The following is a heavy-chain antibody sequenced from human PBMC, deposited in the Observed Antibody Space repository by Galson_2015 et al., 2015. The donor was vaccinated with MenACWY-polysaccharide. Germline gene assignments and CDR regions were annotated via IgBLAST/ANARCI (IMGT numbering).Heavy chain of an antibody. CDR3: VRDSRGGIGYHY. J-gene: IGHJ4*02. CDR2: IGTAGDT. D-gene: IGHD5-12*01. CDR1: GFTFSSYD. Sequence: SLRLSCAASGFTFSSYDMHWVRQPTGKGLEGVSAIGTAGDTYYPGSVKGRFTISRENAKNSLYLQMNSLRAGDTVIYYCVRDSRGGIGYHYWGQGTLVTVSS. V-gene: IGHV3-13*04.